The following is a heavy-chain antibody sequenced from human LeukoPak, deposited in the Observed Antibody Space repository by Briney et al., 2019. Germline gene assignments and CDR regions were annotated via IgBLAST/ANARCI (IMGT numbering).Heavy chain of an antibody. CDR2: IWYDGSNK. CDR1: GFTFSSYG. Sequence: PGRSLRLSCAASGFTFSSYGMHWVRQAPGKGLGWVAVIWYDGSNKYYADSVKGRFTISRDNSKNTLYLQMNSLRAEDTAVYYCARDSYYDYSGGDFDYWGQGTLVTVSS. CDR3: ARDSYYDYSGGDFDY. J-gene: IGHJ4*02. V-gene: IGHV3-33*01. D-gene: IGHD3-22*01.